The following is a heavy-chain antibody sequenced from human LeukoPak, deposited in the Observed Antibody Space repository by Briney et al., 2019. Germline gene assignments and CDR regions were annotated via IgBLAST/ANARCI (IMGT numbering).Heavy chain of an antibody. CDR2: INHSGST. V-gene: IGHV4-34*01. CDR1: GGSFSGYY. Sequence: SETLSLTCAVYGGSFSGYYWSWIRQPPGKGLEWTGEINHSGSTNYNPSLKSRVTISVDTSKNQFSLKLSSVTAADTAVYYCARKRTYYYDSSGYYGPYDAFDIWGQGTMVTVSS. CDR3: ARKRTYYYDSSGYYGPYDAFDI. J-gene: IGHJ3*02. D-gene: IGHD3-22*01.